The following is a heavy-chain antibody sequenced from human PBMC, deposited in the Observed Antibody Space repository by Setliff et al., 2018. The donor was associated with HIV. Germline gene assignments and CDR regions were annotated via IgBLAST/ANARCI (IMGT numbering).Heavy chain of an antibody. CDR1: GGSISSGSYY. D-gene: IGHD3-22*01. Sequence: SETLSLTCNVSGGSISSGSYYWNWIRQPAGKGLEWIGRIYASGNTNYNPSLKSRVTMSLDTSKTQYSLKLNSVTAADTAVYYCARLEYYSDGNGYLQFYFDYWGQGTLVTVSS. CDR3: ARLEYYSDGNGYLQFYFDY. J-gene: IGHJ4*02. V-gene: IGHV4-61*02. CDR2: IYASGNT.